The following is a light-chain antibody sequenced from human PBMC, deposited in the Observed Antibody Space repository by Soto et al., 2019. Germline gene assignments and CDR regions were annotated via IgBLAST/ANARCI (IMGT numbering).Light chain of an antibody. CDR1: SGHSNYA. CDR2: LNRDGSH. V-gene: IGLV4-69*01. CDR3: QTWGTGIVI. J-gene: IGLJ2*01. Sequence: QLVLTQSPSASASLGASVKLTCTLSSGHSNYAIAWHPQQPEKGPRYLMKLNRDGSHSKGDGIPNRFSGSSSGAERYLTISSLQSEDEADYYCQTWGTGIVIFGGGTKVTVL.